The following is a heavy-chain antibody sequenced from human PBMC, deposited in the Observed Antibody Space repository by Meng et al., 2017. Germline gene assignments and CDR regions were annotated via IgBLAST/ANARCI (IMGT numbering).Heavy chain of an antibody. D-gene: IGHD3-22*01. CDR1: GHTLTNYY. CDR3: AKPGRDSSGYYYSNYFDY. CDR2: INPNSGGT. J-gene: IGHJ4*02. Sequence: ASVKVSCKAPGHTLTNYYLHWVRQAPGQGLEWMGWINPNSGGTNYAQKFQGRVTMTRDTSISTAYMELSRLRSDDTAVYYCAKPGRDSSGYYYSNYFDYWGQGTLVTVSS. V-gene: IGHV1-2*02.